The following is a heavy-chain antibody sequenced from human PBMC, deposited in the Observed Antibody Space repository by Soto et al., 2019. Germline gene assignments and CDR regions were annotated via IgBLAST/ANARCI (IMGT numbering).Heavy chain of an antibody. V-gene: IGHV1-3*01. CDR3: ARTGQLEPPFVNWFDP. J-gene: IGHJ5*02. D-gene: IGHD1-1*01. CDR2: INAGNGNT. Sequence: ASVKVSCKASGYTFTSYAMHWVRQAPGQRLEWMGWINAGNGNTKYSQKFQGRVTITRDTSASTAYMELSSLRSEDTAVYYCARTGQLEPPFVNWFDPWGQGTLVPVSS. CDR1: GYTFTSYA.